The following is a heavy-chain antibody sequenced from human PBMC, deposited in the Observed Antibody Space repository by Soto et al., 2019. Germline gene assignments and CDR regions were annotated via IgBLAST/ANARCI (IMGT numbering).Heavy chain of an antibody. V-gene: IGHV2-26*01. Sequence: QVTLKESGPVLVKPTETLTLRCTVSGLSITDSEMGVSWIRQPPGQPLERLAHIDSSGEKSYRTFLKSRLPISKDTSKSQIVLTMTNMDPADTATYYCARRHLAVAVSPWFDPWGQGIPVTVSS. CDR1: GLSITDSEMG. J-gene: IGHJ5*02. CDR2: IDSSGEK. CDR3: ARRHLAVAVSPWFDP. D-gene: IGHD6-19*01.